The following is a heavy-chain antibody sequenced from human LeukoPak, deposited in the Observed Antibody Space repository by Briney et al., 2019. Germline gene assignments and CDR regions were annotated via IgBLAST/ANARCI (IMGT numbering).Heavy chain of an antibody. D-gene: IGHD2-15*01. CDR3: ARDRGYCSGGSCFYDAFDI. CDR1: GFTFTSYG. V-gene: IGHV3-21*01. CDR2: ISHSSSYI. J-gene: IGHJ3*02. Sequence: GGSLRLSCAASGFTFTSYGMTWVRQAPGKGLEWVSSISHSSSYIYYADSVKGRFTISRDNAKNSLYLQMNSLRAEDTAVYYCARDRGYCSGGSCFYDAFDIWGQGTMVTVSS.